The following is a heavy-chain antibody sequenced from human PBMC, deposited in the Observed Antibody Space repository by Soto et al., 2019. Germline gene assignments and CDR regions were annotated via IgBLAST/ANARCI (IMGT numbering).Heavy chain of an antibody. D-gene: IGHD3-3*01. Sequence: SETLSLTCAAHNGSFTDYFWTWIRQSPGRGLEWIGEINHRGGATYNPSLRSRVTISIDTSKNHFSLSLRSLTAADTAVYYCVARGMTYDFLSGPHPFDPRGHGTLVTASS. V-gene: IGHV4-34*01. CDR1: NGSFTDYF. CDR3: VARGMTYDFLSGPHPFDP. J-gene: IGHJ5*02. CDR2: INHRGGA.